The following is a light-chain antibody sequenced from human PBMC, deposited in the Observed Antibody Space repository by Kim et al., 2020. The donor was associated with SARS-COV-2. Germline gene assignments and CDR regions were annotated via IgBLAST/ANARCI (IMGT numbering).Light chain of an antibody. CDR2: LDT. Sequence: LSPGQTARITCSGDKLGEKYACWYQQKQGQPPMLVIYLDTKRPSGIPERFSGSNSGNTATLTISGTQTMDEADYYCQAWDSNTPVFGRGTQLTVL. CDR1: KLGEKY. J-gene: IGLJ2*01. V-gene: IGLV3-1*01. CDR3: QAWDSNTPV.